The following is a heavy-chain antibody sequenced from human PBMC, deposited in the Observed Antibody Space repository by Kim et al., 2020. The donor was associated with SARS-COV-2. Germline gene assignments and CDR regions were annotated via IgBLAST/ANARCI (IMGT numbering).Heavy chain of an antibody. V-gene: IGHV1-24*01. J-gene: IGHJ5*02. D-gene: IGHD4-17*01. CDR2: FDPEDGET. CDR3: ATTAAVTTFYWFDP. Sequence: GKGLELMGGFDPEDGETIYAQKFQGRVTMTEDTSTDTAYMELSSLRSEDTAVYYCATTAAVTTFYWFDPWGQGTLVTVSS.